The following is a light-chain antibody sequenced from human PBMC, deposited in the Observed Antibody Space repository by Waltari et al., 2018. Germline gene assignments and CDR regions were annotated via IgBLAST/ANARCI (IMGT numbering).Light chain of an antibody. CDR3: QHYLRLPVT. J-gene: IGKJ1*01. V-gene: IGKV3-20*01. CDR2: GAS. CDR1: ATVSRA. Sequence: EIVLTQHPGTLSLSVGERATVACRASATVSRALAWYQQKPGQAPILLIYGASTRATGIPYRFSGSGSGTDFSLTISRLEPDDFAVYYCQHYLRLPVTFGQGTTVEI.